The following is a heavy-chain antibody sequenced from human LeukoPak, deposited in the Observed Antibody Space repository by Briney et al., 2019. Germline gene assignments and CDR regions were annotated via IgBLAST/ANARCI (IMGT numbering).Heavy chain of an antibody. Sequence: GGSLRLSCAASGFTFSAYGMHWVRQAPGKGLEWVAVISYDGSNKYYADSVKGRFTISRDNSKNTLYLQMNSLRAEDTAVYYCANERYCSGGSCHVDAFDIWGQGTMVTVSS. J-gene: IGHJ3*02. CDR3: ANERYCSGGSCHVDAFDI. CDR2: ISYDGSNK. V-gene: IGHV3-30*18. CDR1: GFTFSAYG. D-gene: IGHD2-15*01.